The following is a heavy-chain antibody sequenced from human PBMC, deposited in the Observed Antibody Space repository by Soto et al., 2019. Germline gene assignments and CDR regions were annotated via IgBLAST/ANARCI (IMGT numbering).Heavy chain of an antibody. CDR2: IYHSGST. V-gene: IGHV4-4*02. CDR1: GGSISSSNW. CDR3: ATKVSSWYPSLGY. Sequence: ASETLSLTCAVSGGSISSSNWWGWVRQPPGKGLEWIGEIYHSGSTNYNPSLKSRVTISVDKSKNQFSLKLSSVTAADTAVYYCATKVSSWYPSLGYWGQGTLVTVSS. J-gene: IGHJ4*02. D-gene: IGHD6-13*01.